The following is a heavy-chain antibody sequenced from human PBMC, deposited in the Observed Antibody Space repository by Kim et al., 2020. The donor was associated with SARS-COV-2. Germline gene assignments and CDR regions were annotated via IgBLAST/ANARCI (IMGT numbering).Heavy chain of an antibody. CDR3: TRIPGTPFAFWDAFDI. Sequence: GGSLRLSCAASGFTFSDSPMHWVRQASGKGLEWVGRIRSKANSYATAYAASVRGRFIISRDDSKNTAYLQMNSLKTEDTAVYYCTRIPGTPFAFWDAFDIWGRGTMVTLSS. CDR1: GFTFSDSP. CDR2: IRSKANSYAT. V-gene: IGHV3-73*01. D-gene: IGHD1-1*01. J-gene: IGHJ3*02.